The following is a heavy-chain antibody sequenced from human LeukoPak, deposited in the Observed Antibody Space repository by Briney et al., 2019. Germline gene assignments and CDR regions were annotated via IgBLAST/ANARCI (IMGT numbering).Heavy chain of an antibody. V-gene: IGHV1-8*01. Sequence: ASVKVSCKASGYTFTSYDINWVRQATGQGLEWMGWMNPDSGNTGYAQKFQGRVTMTRNTSISTAYMELSSLRSEDTAVYYCARGVGPWYSSSWYADWFDPWGQGTLVTVSS. D-gene: IGHD6-13*01. CDR2: MNPDSGNT. CDR1: GYTFTSYD. J-gene: IGHJ5*02. CDR3: ARGVGPWYSSSWYADWFDP.